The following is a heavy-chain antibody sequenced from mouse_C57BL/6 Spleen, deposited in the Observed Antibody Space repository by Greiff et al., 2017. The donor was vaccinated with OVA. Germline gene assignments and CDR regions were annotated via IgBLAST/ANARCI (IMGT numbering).Heavy chain of an antibody. CDR3: ARASTAQATFYAMDY. V-gene: IGHV1-54*01. J-gene: IGHJ4*01. CDR2: LNPGSGGT. Sequence: VQLQQSGAELVRPGTSVKVSCKASGYAFTNYLIEWVKQRPGQGLEWIGVLNPGSGGTNYNEKFKGKATLTADKSSSTAYMQLSSLTSEDSAVYFCARASTAQATFYAMDYWGQGTSDTVSS. CDR1: GYAFTNYL. D-gene: IGHD3-2*02.